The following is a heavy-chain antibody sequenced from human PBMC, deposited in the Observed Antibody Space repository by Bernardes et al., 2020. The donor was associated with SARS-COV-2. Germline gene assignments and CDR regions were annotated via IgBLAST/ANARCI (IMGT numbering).Heavy chain of an antibody. CDR2: ISAYNGNT. V-gene: IGHV1-18*04. CDR1: GYTFTSYG. Sequence: ASVKVCCKASGYTFTSYGISWVRQAPGQGLEWMGWISAYNGNTNYAQKLQGRVTMTTDTSTSTAYMELRSLRSDDTAVYYCARAVPQGSWFDPWGQGTLVTVSS. D-gene: IGHD3-10*02. J-gene: IGHJ5*02. CDR3: ARAVPQGSWFDP.